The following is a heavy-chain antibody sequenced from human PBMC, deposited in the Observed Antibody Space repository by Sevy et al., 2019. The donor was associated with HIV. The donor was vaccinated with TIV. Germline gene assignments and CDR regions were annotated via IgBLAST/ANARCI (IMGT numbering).Heavy chain of an antibody. V-gene: IGHV4-30-4*01. D-gene: IGHD4-17*01. CDR1: GGSIISGDYY. J-gene: IGHJ6*02. CDR2: IHYTGST. Sequence: SETLSLTCSVSGGSIISGDYYLSWVRQPPGRSLEWIGYIHYTGSTDYNPSLESRVTISVDTSKNQFSLKLTSVTAADTAVYYCARDEGDYGDKSYYYGMDVWGRGTTVTVSS. CDR3: ARDEGDYGDKSYYYGMDV.